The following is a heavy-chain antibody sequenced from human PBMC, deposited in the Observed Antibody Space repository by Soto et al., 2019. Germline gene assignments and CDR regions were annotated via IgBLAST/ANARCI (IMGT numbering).Heavy chain of an antibody. Sequence: QVHLVESGGGVVQPGRPLRLSCAASGFTFSRYGMHWVRQAPGKGLEWVGVIVRDGGQKQYADSVRGRFTISRDNSRNTLYLERNSVTFKDSAVYYCARGDYFEDTGLDYWGQRTLVTGCS. CDR2: IVRDGGQK. J-gene: IGHJ4*02. D-gene: IGHD3-22*01. V-gene: IGHV3-33*01. CDR1: GFTFSRYG. CDR3: ARGDYFEDTGLDY.